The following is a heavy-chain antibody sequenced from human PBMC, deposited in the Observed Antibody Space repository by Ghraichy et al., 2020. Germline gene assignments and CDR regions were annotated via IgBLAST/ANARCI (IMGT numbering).Heavy chain of an antibody. V-gene: IGHV4-39*01. CDR3: ARGYGDYEVDAFDI. D-gene: IGHD4-17*01. J-gene: IGHJ3*02. CDR1: GGSISSSSYY. Sequence: SETLSLTCTVSGGSISSSSYYWAWIRQPPGKGLEWIGNIYYSGSTYYNPSLKSRATISVDKSKNQFSLRLRSVTAADTAVYYCARGYGDYEVDAFDIWGQWTMVTVSS. CDR2: IYYSGST.